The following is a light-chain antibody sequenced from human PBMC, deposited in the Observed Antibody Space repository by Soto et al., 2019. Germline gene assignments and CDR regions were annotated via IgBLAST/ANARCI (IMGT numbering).Light chain of an antibody. J-gene: IGKJ5*01. Sequence: EIVLPQSPATMSLSPGASAPLSGRARQSVSSTYLAWYQQKPGQAPRLLIYGASSRATGIPDRFSGGGSGTDFTLTISRLEPEDFAVYYCQQYGGSPAITFGQGTRLEIK. CDR3: QQYGGSPAIT. V-gene: IGKV3-20*01. CDR2: GAS. CDR1: QSVSSTY.